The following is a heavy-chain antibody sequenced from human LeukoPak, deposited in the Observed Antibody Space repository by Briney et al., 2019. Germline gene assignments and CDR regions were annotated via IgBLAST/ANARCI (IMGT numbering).Heavy chain of an antibody. J-gene: IGHJ5*02. V-gene: IGHV3-23*01. D-gene: IGHD5/OR15-5a*01. Sequence: GGSLRLSCAASGFTFSSYAMSWVRQAPGKGLEWVSAISGGGGSTYYADSVKGRFTVSRENSKNTLYLQMNSLRAEDTAVYYCARGVVNWFDPWGQGTLVTVSS. CDR1: GFTFSSYA. CDR3: ARGVVNWFDP. CDR2: ISGGGGST.